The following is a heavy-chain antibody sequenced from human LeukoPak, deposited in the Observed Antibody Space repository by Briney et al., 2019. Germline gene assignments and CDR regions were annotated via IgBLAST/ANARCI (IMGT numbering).Heavy chain of an antibody. CDR2: ISSSGSTI. D-gene: IGHD5-18*01. V-gene: IGHV3-48*04. CDR3: CGSVLYSSYYFDY. J-gene: IGHJ4*02. CDR1: GFTFSSHG. Sequence: PGGSLRLSCGASGFTFSSHGMNWVRQAPGKGLEWVSYISSSGSTIYYADSVKGRFTISRDNAKNSLYLQMNSLRAEDTAVYYCCGSVLYSSYYFDYWGQGTLVTVSS.